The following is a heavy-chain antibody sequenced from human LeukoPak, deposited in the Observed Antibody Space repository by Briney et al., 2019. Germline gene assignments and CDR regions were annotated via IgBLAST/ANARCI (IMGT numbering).Heavy chain of an antibody. V-gene: IGHV3-48*01. CDR1: GFTFSAYS. D-gene: IGHD2-15*01. J-gene: IGHJ4*02. CDR2: ITRPGTTI. Sequence: GGSLRLSCATSGFTFSAYSMSWVRQAPGKGLEWVSHITRPGTTIYYAESVRGRFTISRDNAKNSLYLQMNSLRADDTAVYYCARDRKDIVVVVAATIDYWGQGTLVTVSS. CDR3: ARDRKDIVVVVAATIDY.